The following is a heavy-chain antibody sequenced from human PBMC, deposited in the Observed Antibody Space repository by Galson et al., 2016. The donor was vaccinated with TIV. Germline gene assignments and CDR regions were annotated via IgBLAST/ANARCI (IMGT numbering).Heavy chain of an antibody. CDR3: ARRGGYDDRSGYYPDIRWFDH. V-gene: IGHV5-51*03. J-gene: IGHJ5*02. CDR2: IYPGDSTV. CDR1: GYGFSHYW. Sequence: QSGAEVKKPGESLRISCQASGYGFSHYWVAWVRQLPGKGLEWMGIIYPGDSTVRYSPSFQGQVTISVDKSLSSAYLQWSSLEASDTAMYFCARRGGYDDRSGYYPDIRWFDHWGQGALVTVSS. D-gene: IGHD3-22*01.